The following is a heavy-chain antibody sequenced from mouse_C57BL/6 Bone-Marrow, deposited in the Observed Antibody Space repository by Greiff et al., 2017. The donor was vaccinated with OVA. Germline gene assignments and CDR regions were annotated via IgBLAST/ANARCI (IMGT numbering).Heavy chain of an antibody. CDR3: AGVRGLGRDYFDD. V-gene: IGHV1-55*01. Sequence: QVQLQQPGAELVKPGASVKMSCKASGYTFTSYWITWVKQRPGKGLEWIGDIYPGSGSTNYNEKFKGKATLTVDTSSSTAYMQLSSLTAEDSAVYYGAGVRGLGRDYFDDWGQGTTLTVSS. CDR2: IYPGSGST. CDR1: GYTFTSYW. J-gene: IGHJ2*01. D-gene: IGHD4-1*01.